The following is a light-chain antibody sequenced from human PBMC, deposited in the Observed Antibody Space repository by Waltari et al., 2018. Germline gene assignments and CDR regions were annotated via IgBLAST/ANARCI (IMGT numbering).Light chain of an antibody. CDR1: RSDVGGYNY. CDR2: DVS. J-gene: IGLJ1*01. Sequence: QSALTQPASVSGSPGQSITISCTGTRSDVGGYNYVSWYQQHPGKAPKLMIYDVSNRPSGVSNRFSGSKSGNTASLTISGLQAEDEADYYCSSCTSTSSRVFGTGTKVTVL. CDR3: SSCTSTSSRV. V-gene: IGLV2-14*03.